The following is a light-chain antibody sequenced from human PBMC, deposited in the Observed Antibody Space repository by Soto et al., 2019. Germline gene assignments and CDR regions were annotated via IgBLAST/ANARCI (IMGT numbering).Light chain of an antibody. CDR3: QAWDSSTKV. J-gene: IGLJ2*01. CDR1: KLGDKY. V-gene: IGLV3-1*01. CDR2: QDS. Sequence: SSELTQPPSVSVSPGQTASITCSGDKLGDKYAYWYQQKPGQSPVLVIYQDSKRPSGIPERFSGSNSGNTATLTISGTQAMDEADYYCQAWDSSTKVFGGGTKLTVL.